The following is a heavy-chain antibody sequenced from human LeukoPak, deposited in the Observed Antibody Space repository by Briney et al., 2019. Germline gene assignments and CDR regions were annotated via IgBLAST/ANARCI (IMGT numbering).Heavy chain of an antibody. CDR3: ARESFIVYGMDV. CDR2: ISYDGSNK. CDR1: GFTFNTYS. V-gene: IGHV3-30*03. J-gene: IGHJ6*02. Sequence: GGSLRLSCAASGFTFNTYSMNWVRQAPGKGLEWVAVISYDGSNKYYADSVKGRFTISRDNSKNTLYLQMNSLRAEDTAVYYCARESFIVYGMDVWGQGTTVTVYS. D-gene: IGHD1-26*01.